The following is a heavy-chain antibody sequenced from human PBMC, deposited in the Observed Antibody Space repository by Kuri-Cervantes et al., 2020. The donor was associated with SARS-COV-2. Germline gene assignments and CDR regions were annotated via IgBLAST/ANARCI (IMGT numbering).Heavy chain of an antibody. D-gene: IGHD6-6*01. Sequence: ASVKVSCKASGYTFTNYYVHWVRQAPGQGLEWMGWINPNSGGTNYAQKFQGRVTMTRDTSISTGYMELSRLRSDDTAVYYCARESIAARLDAFDIWGQGTMVTVSS. J-gene: IGHJ3*02. V-gene: IGHV1-2*02. CDR3: ARESIAARLDAFDI. CDR1: GYTFTNYY. CDR2: INPNSGGT.